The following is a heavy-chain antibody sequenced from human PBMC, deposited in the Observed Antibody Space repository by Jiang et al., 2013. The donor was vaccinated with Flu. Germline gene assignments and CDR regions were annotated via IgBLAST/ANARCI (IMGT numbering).Heavy chain of an antibody. CDR1: GYSFTSYW. V-gene: IGHV5-10-1*01. CDR2: IDPSDSYT. J-gene: IGHJ5*02. Sequence: GAEVKKPGESLKISCKGSGYSFTSYWIGWVRQMPGKGLEWMGRIDPSDSYTNYSPSFQGHVTISADKSISTAYLQWSSLKASDTAMYYCASNMDPVVRGFDPWGQGTLVTVSS. CDR3: ASNMDPVVRGFDP. D-gene: IGHD2/OR15-2a*01.